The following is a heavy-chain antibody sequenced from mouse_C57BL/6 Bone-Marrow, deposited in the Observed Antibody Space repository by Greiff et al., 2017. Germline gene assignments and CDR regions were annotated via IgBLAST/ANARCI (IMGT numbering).Heavy chain of an antibody. V-gene: IGHV1-64*01. Sequence: VQLQQPGAELVKPGASVKLSCKASGYTFTNYWMPWVKQRPGQGLEWIGMMHPNGGSPDYNEKFKGEATLSVDKSSRTAYMELSSLTSEDSAVYYCARSYDYDDYYMDFWGKGTTVTVSS. CDR1: GYTFTNYW. CDR2: MHPNGGSP. D-gene: IGHD2-4*01. J-gene: IGHJ4*01. CDR3: ARSYDYDDYYMDF.